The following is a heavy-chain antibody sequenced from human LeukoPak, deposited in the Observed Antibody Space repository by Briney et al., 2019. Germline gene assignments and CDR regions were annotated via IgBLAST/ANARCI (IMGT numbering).Heavy chain of an antibody. J-gene: IGHJ3*02. Sequence: GGSLRLSCAASGFTFTNYWMHWVRQAPGKGLVWVSRIKSDGSSTTYADSVKGRFTISRDNAENTLFLQMNSLRAEDTAVYYCARGIVLPVDNDAFDIWGQGTMVTVSS. CDR2: IKSDGSST. CDR3: ARGIVLPVDNDAFDI. CDR1: GFTFTNYW. D-gene: IGHD2-8*01. V-gene: IGHV3-74*01.